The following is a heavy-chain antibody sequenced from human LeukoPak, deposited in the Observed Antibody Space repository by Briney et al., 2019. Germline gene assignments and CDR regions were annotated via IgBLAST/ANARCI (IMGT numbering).Heavy chain of an antibody. CDR3: ARGLIAAAGSHAFDI. D-gene: IGHD6-13*01. CDR1: GGSFSGYY. Sequence: SETLSLTCAVYGGSFSGYYWSWIRQPPGKGLEWIGEINHSGSTNYNPSLKSRVTISVDTSKNQFSLKLSSVTAADTAVYYCARGLIAAAGSHAFDIWGQGTMVTVSS. J-gene: IGHJ3*02. CDR2: INHSGST. V-gene: IGHV4-34*01.